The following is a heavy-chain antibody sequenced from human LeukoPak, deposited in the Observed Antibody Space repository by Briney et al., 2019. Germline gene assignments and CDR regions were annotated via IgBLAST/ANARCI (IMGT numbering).Heavy chain of an antibody. CDR1: GFTFSSYG. CDR3: ASTSVIWFGGFDP. D-gene: IGHD3-16*01. J-gene: IGHJ5*02. V-gene: IGHV3-30*03. CDR2: ISYDGSNK. Sequence: GRSLRLSCAASGFTFSSYGLHWVRQAPGKGLEWVAVISYDGSNKYYADSVKGRFTISRDNSKNTLYLQMNSLRPEDTAVYYCASTSVIWFGGFDPWGQGTLVTVSS.